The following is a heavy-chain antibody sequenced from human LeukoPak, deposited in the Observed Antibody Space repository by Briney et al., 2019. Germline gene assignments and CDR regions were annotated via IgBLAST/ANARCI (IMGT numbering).Heavy chain of an antibody. J-gene: IGHJ5*02. CDR2: IYPGDSDT. V-gene: IGHV5-51*01. Sequence: GESLKISCKGSGYSFTSYWIGWVRQMPGKGLEYMGIIYPGDSDTRYSPSFQGQVTISADKSISTAYLQWSSLKASDTAMYYCARGIVVVVAATPLSGWSDPWGQGTLVTVSS. CDR3: ARGIVVVVAATPLSGWSDP. CDR1: GYSFTSYW. D-gene: IGHD2-15*01.